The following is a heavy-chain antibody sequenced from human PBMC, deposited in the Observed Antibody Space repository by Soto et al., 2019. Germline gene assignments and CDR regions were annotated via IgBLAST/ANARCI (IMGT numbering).Heavy chain of an antibody. CDR1: GFSLSYSGVG. J-gene: IGHJ5*02. Sequence: QITLKESGPTLVEPTQTLTLTCSFSGFSLSYSGVGVGWFRQAPGKALECLGIIYWDNDRRYNPSLKDRLSITKDSSKNQVVVTMTYREPVDTGTXYXXXXXXXXXXXXXXXXXSXGQGTPVTVS. CDR2: IYWDNDR. V-gene: IGHV2-5*02. CDR3: XXXXXXXXXXXXXXXXS.